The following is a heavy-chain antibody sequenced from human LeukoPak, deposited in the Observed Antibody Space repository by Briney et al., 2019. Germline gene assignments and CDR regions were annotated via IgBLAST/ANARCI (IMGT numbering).Heavy chain of an antibody. CDR2: IYHSGST. D-gene: IGHD1-26*01. CDR1: GASISSANW. CDR3: ARRPLEVGGNYYFDY. V-gene: IGHV4-4*02. J-gene: IGHJ4*02. Sequence: PSETLSLTCAVSGASISSANWWSWVRQPPGKGLEWIGEIYHSGSTSCNPSLKSRVTISVDKSENQFSLKLNSLTAADTAVYYCARRPLEVGGNYYFDYWGQGTLVTVSP.